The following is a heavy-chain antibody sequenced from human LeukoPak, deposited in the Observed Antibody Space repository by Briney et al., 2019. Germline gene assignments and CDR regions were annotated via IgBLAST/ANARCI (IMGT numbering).Heavy chain of an antibody. CDR3: ARVHKYCSGIRCYRFDP. Sequence: PSETLSLTCAVSGGSISSAHWWSWIRQPPVKGLEWIGEVDHSGSTKYNPALKSRVTISVDKSKNQFSLRLSSVTAADTAVYYCARVHKYCSGIRCYRFDPWDQGTLVTVSS. CDR2: VDHSGST. D-gene: IGHD2-2*01. V-gene: IGHV4-4*02. J-gene: IGHJ5*02. CDR1: GGSISSAHW.